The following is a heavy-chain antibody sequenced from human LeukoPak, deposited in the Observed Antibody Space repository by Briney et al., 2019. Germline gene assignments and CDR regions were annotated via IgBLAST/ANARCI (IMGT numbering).Heavy chain of an antibody. V-gene: IGHV4-59*12. CDR3: ARGGITGSDY. Sequence: ASETLSLTCTVSGGSISTYYWSWIRQPPGKGLEWIGYIYHSGSTYYNPSLKSRVTISVDRSKNQFSLKLSSVTAADTAVYYCARGGITGSDYWGQGTLVTVSS. J-gene: IGHJ4*02. CDR1: GGSISTYY. CDR2: IYHSGST. D-gene: IGHD1-20*01.